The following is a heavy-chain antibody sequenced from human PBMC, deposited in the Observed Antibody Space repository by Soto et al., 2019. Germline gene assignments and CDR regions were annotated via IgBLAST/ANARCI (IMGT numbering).Heavy chain of an antibody. Sequence: ASVKVSCKASGYTFTSYGISWVRQAPGQGLEWMGWISAYNGNTNYAQKLQGRVTMTTDTSTSTAYMELRSLRSDDTAVYYCARARGGATRMDYYYYYYGMDVCAQGTTVTGSS. CDR1: GYTFTSYG. CDR3: ARARGGATRMDYYYYYYGMDV. D-gene: IGHD1-26*01. J-gene: IGHJ6*02. V-gene: IGHV1-18*01. CDR2: ISAYNGNT.